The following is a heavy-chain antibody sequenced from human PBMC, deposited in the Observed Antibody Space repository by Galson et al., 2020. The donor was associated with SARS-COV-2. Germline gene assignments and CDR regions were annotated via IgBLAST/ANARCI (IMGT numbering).Heavy chain of an antibody. D-gene: IGHD4-17*01. CDR2: IRSKAYGGTT. CDR3: TREQLSDYGGWRAFVI. J-gene: IGHJ3*02. V-gene: IGHV3-49*04. Sequence: GESLQISCTASGFTFGDYAMSWVRQAPGKGLEWVGFIRSKAYGGTTEYAASVKGRFTISRDDSKSIAYLQMHSLKTEDTAVYYCTREQLSDYGGWRAFVIWGRGTMVTVSS. CDR1: GFTFGDYA.